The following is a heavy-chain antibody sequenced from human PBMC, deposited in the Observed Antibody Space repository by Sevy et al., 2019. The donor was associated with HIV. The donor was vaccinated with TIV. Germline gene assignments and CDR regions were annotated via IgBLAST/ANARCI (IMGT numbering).Heavy chain of an antibody. CDR2: ISGSGGST. Sequence: GGSLRLSCAASGFTFSNYAMSWVRQAPGKGLEWVSAISGSGGSTYYADSVKGRFTISRDNSKNTLFLQMNSLRAEDTAVYYCTKHIGATRGSWFDPWGQGTLVTVSS. D-gene: IGHD1-26*01. CDR3: TKHIGATRGSWFDP. CDR1: GFTFSNYA. V-gene: IGHV3-23*01. J-gene: IGHJ5*02.